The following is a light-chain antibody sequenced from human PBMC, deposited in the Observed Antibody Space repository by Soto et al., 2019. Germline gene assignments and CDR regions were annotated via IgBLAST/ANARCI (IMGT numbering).Light chain of an antibody. V-gene: IGKV3-20*01. CDR1: QSLSGTY. CDR2: GAS. CDR3: QQYGSPLP. J-gene: IGKJ1*01. Sequence: EFVLTQSPGTLSLSPGERATLSCRASQSLSGTYLAWYQQKPGQAPRLLIYGASSRATGIPDRFSGSGSGPDFTLTISRLEPEDFAVYYCQQYGSPLPFGQGTKVDIK.